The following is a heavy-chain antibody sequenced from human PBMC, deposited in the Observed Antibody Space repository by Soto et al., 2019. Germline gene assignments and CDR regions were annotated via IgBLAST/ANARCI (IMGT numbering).Heavy chain of an antibody. CDR1: GGSISSGDYY. Sequence: PSETLSLTCTVSGGSISSGDYYWSWIRQPPGKGLEWIGYIYHSGSTYYNPSLKSRVTISVDTSKNHFSLKLSSVTAADTAVYYCARHLGEGYFDYWGQGTLVTVSS. CDR2: IYHSGST. V-gene: IGHV4-30-4*01. CDR3: ARHLGEGYFDY. J-gene: IGHJ4*02.